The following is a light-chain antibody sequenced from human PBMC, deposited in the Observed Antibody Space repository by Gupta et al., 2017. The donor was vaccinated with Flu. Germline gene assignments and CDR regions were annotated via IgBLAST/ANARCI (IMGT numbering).Light chain of an antibody. J-gene: IGLJ2*01. CDR3: QVWDSSTLI. V-gene: IGLV3-9*01. Sequence: SYELTQPLSVSVALGQTARIPCGGNNIGSKNVHWYQQKPGQAPVLVIYRDNSRPSGIPARFSASKSGNTATLTITRAQAGDEADYYCQVWDSSTLIFGGGTKLTVL. CDR1: NIGSKN. CDR2: RDN.